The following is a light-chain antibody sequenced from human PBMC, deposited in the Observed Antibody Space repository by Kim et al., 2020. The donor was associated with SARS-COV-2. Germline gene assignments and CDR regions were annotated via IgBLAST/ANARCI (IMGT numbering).Light chain of an antibody. CDR2: EKN. J-gene: IGLJ3*02. CDR3: NSRESGVNHVV. CDR1: SLRSYY. Sequence: ALGQTVRITCQGDSLRSYYASWYQQKPGQALVLVIYEKNNRPSGIPDRFSGSSSGNTASLTITGAQAEDEADYYCNSRESGVNHVVFGGGTQLTVL. V-gene: IGLV3-19*01.